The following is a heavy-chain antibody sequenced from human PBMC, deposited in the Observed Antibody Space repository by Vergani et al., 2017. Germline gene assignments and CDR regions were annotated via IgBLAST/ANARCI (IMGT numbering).Heavy chain of an antibody. CDR2: INSVGSST. CDR3: ARFLPTVVVAGQWVDYGMDV. Sequence: EVQLVESGGGLVQPGGSLRLSCAASGFTFSSYRMHWVRQAPGKGLVWVSRINSVGSSTSYADSVKGRFTISRDNAKNTLYLQMSSRRAEDTAVYYFARFLPTVVVAGQWVDYGMDVWGQGTTVTVSS. J-gene: IGHJ6*02. D-gene: IGHD2-15*01. V-gene: IGHV3-74*01. CDR1: GFTFSSYR.